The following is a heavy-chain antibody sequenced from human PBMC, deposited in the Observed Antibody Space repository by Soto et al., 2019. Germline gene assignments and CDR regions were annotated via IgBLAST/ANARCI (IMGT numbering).Heavy chain of an antibody. CDR2: INPSGGST. CDR1: EYTFTDYY. J-gene: IGHJ5*01. Sequence: QVQLVQSGAEVKKPGASVKLSCKSSEYTFTDYYIHWVRQAPGQGLEWMGLINPSGGSTSYAQKLQGRLNMTRDTSTSTVYMELSSLRSEDTAVYYCATAAYSTSWYDFWGQGTLVTVSS. V-gene: IGHV1-46*01. D-gene: IGHD6-13*01. CDR3: ATAAYSTSWYDF.